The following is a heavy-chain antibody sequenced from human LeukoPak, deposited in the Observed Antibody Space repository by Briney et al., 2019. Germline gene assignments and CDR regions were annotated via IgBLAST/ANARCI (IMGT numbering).Heavy chain of an antibody. CDR2: ISWNSGSI. CDR3: ATSRGSYYNAFDI. Sequence: GGSLRLSCAASGFTFYDYAMHWVRQAPGKGLEWVSGISWNSGSIGYADSVKGRFTISRDNAKNSLYLQMNSLRAEDTALYYCATSRGSYYNAFDIWGQGTMVTVSS. V-gene: IGHV3-9*01. J-gene: IGHJ3*02. CDR1: GFTFYDYA. D-gene: IGHD1-26*01.